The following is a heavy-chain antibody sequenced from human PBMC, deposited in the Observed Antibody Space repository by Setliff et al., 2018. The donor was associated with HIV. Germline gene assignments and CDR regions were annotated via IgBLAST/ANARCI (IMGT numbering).Heavy chain of an antibody. D-gene: IGHD6-13*01. V-gene: IGHV3-11*04. Sequence: PGGSLRLSCAASGFTFSDYYMSWIRQAPGKGLEWVSSISSSSSTIYYADSVKGRFTISRDNAKNSLYLQMNSLRAEDTAVYYCARATAAWDNAFDIWGQGTMVTVSS. CDR3: ARATAAWDNAFDI. CDR1: GFTFSDYY. J-gene: IGHJ3*02. CDR2: ISSSSSTI.